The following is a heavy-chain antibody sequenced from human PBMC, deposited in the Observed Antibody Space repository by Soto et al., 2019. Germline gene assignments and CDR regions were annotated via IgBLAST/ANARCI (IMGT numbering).Heavy chain of an antibody. Sequence: ASVKVSCKASGYTFTGYYMHWVRQAPGQGLEWMGWINPNSGGTNYAQKFQGWVTMTRDTSISTAYMELSRLRSDDTAVYYCARGDGRYYYYGMGVWGQGTTVTVSS. CDR1: GYTFTGYY. CDR3: ARGDGRYYYYGMGV. CDR2: INPNSGGT. J-gene: IGHJ6*02. V-gene: IGHV1-2*04.